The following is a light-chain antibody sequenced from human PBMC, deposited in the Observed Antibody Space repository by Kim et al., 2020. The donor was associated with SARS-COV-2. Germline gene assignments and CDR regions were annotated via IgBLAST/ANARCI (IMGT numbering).Light chain of an antibody. Sequence: SYELTQPPSLSVAPGTTARLTCGGNNIGTKSVHWYQQRPGQARLLVIFYDSDRPSGIPERFSGSNSGNTATLTISGVEAGDEADYFCQLWDSSSDQWIFGGGTQLTVL. CDR2: YDS. CDR3: QLWDSSSDQWI. V-gene: IGLV3-21*01. CDR1: NIGTKS. J-gene: IGLJ2*01.